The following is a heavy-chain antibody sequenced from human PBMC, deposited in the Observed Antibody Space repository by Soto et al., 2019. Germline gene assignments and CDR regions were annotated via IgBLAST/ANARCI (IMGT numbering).Heavy chain of an antibody. CDR2: IIPILGIA. J-gene: IGHJ4*02. CDR1: GGTFSSYT. V-gene: IGHV1-69*02. CDR3: ASPRSYSSSSAES. D-gene: IGHD6-6*01. Sequence: SVKVSCSASGGTFSSYTISWVRQPPGQGLEWMGRIIPILGIANYAQKFQGRVTITADKSTSTAYMELSSLRSEDTAVYYCASPRSYSSSSAESWGQGTLVTVSS.